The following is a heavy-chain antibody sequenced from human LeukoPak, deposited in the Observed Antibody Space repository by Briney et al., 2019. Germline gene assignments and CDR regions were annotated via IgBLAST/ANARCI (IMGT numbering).Heavy chain of an antibody. D-gene: IGHD3-10*01. V-gene: IGHV3-30*18. CDR2: ILYVGSNN. CDR3: AKGRGVLGVMIYYLDY. J-gene: IGHJ4*02. Sequence: GGSRRPSWVVSGLTFSSYCMDWVRQAPGKGREWVASILYVGSNNYYADSVKGRFTISRDDSKNSLYLQRNSLRAEDTAVYYCAKGRGVLGVMIYYLDYWGEGSLVTVSS. CDR1: GLTFSSYC.